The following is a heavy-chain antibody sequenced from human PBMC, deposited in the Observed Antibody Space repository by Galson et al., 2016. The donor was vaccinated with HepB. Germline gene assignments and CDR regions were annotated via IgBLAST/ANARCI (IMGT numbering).Heavy chain of an antibody. CDR2: ISGSGGST. CDR1: GFTFSSYW. V-gene: IGHV3-23*01. CDR3: AKFASGTYYLDSFDY. Sequence: SLRLSCAASGFTFSSYWMTWVRQAPGKGLEWVSTISGSGGSTYHADSVKGRFTISRDNSKNTVYLQMNSLRAEDTAVYYCAKFASGTYYLDSFDYWGQGTLVTVSS. J-gene: IGHJ4*02. D-gene: IGHD3-10*01.